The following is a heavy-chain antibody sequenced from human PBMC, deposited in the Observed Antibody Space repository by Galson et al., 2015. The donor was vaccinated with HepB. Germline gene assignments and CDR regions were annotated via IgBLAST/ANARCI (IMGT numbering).Heavy chain of an antibody. V-gene: IGHV4-34*01. CDR1: GGSFNAFY. CDR3: AKGHVPTH. CDR2: ISPSGRT. D-gene: IGHD2-2*01. Sequence: SETLSLTCAVYGGSFNAFYWSWIRQPPGKGLEWIGEISPSGRTNYNPSLKSRVTMSVDTSKNQFSLKLSSVTAADTAVYYCAKGHVPTHWAQGTLVTVSS. J-gene: IGHJ4*02.